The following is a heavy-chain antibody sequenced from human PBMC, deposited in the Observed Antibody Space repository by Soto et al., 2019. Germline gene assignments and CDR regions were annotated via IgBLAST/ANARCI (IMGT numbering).Heavy chain of an antibody. Sequence: EVQVVESGGGLVKPGGSLRLSCAASGFTFSSYAINWVRQAPGKGLEWVSSISSGSTYIYYADSVKGRFTISRDNAKNSLYLQMSSLRADDTAVYYCARGNRDSSGYYWLDYWGQGTLVTVSS. D-gene: IGHD3-22*01. J-gene: IGHJ4*02. CDR2: ISSGSTYI. CDR3: ARGNRDSSGYYWLDY. V-gene: IGHV3-21*01. CDR1: GFTFSSYA.